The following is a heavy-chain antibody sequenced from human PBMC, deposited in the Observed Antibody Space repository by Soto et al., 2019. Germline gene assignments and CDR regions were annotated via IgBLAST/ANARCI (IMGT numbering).Heavy chain of an antibody. V-gene: IGHV4-4*02. J-gene: IGHJ1*01. CDR2: IYHSGST. Sequence: TSETLCLTCAVSGGSSSSPDGWRWVRQPPGKGLEWIGEIYHSGSTNYNPSLKSRGTISVDTSRNQFSLKLNSVTAADTAVYYCASPPPLTVQTIEAEFFQHWGPGTLVTVSS. CDR1: GGSSSSPDG. CDR3: ASPPPLTVQTIEAEFFQH. D-gene: IGHD2-15*01.